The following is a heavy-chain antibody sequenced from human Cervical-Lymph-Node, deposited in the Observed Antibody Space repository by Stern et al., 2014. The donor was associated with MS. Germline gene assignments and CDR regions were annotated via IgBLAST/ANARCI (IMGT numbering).Heavy chain of an antibody. CDR3: AKGSGGSGYYPVALDY. J-gene: IGHJ4*02. CDR2: ITWNSVSV. D-gene: IGHD3-3*01. Sequence: EVQLVESGGGLVQPGRSLRLSCAASGFTLDDYAMHWVRQAPGQGLEWVSGITWNSVSVVYADSVKGRFTISRDNAKNSLYLQMNSLRGDDTALYYCAKGSGGSGYYPVALDYWGQGTLVTVSS. V-gene: IGHV3-9*01. CDR1: GFTLDDYA.